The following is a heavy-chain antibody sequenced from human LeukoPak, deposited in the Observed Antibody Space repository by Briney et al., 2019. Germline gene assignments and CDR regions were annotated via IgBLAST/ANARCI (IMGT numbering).Heavy chain of an antibody. CDR3: ARETPEYD. J-gene: IGHJ4*02. Sequence: GGSLRLSCAASGFTFSSYAMHWVRQAPGKGLEWVAVISYDGSNKYYADSVKGRFTISRDNSKNTLYLQMNSLRAEDTAVYYCARETPEYDWGQGTLVTVSS. V-gene: IGHV3-30-3*01. CDR1: GFTFSSYA. CDR2: ISYDGSNK. D-gene: IGHD1-14*01.